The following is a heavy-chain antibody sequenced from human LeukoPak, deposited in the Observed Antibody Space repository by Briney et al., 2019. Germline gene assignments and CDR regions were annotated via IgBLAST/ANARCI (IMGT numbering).Heavy chain of an antibody. D-gene: IGHD4-17*01. CDR3: AKALTAYGDYPYFDY. Sequence: GRSLRLSCAASGFTFDDYAMHWVRQTPGKGLEWVSGISWNRATIGFADSVKGRFTISRDNAKNALYLQMSSLRAEDTALYYCAKALTAYGDYPYFDYWGQGTLVTVSS. J-gene: IGHJ4*02. V-gene: IGHV3-9*01. CDR1: GFTFDDYA. CDR2: ISWNRATI.